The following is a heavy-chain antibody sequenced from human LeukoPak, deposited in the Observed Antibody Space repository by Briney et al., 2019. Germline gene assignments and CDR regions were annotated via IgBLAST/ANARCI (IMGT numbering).Heavy chain of an antibody. D-gene: IGHD5-12*01. J-gene: IGHJ2*01. CDR2: IYHRGST. CDR3: ARGLDSGYAGFDL. Sequence: PETLSLTCTVSGGSISSYYWSWIRQPPGKGLEWIGYIYHRGSTNDNPSLKSRVTMSVDASKKEISLMVTSVTAADTAVYYCARGLDSGYAGFDLWGRGTLVTVSS. CDR1: GGSISSYY. V-gene: IGHV4-59*01.